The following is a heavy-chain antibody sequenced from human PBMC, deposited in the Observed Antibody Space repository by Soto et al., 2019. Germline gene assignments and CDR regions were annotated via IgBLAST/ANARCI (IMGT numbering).Heavy chain of an antibody. J-gene: IGHJ4*02. CDR1: GGTFSSYA. V-gene: IGHV1-69*13. Sequence: SVKVSCKASGGTFSSYAISWVRQAPGQGLEWMGGIIPIFGTANYAQKFQGRVTITADESTSTAYMELSSLRSEDTAVYYCASRASNYDILTGYYNWGQGTLVTVSS. CDR3: ASRASNYDILTGYYN. CDR2: IIPIFGTA. D-gene: IGHD3-9*01.